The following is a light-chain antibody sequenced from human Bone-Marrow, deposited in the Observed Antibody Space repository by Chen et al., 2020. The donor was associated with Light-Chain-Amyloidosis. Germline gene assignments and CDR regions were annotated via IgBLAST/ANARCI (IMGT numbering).Light chain of an antibody. CDR3: QSADSSGTYEVI. Sequence: SYELTHPPSGSASPGQTARITCSGDDLPTKYAYWYQQKPGQAPVLVIHRDTERPSGISERFSGSSSGTTATLTISGVQAEDEADYHCQSADSSGTYEVIFGGGTKLTVL. V-gene: IGLV3-25*03. J-gene: IGLJ2*01. CDR1: DLPTKY. CDR2: RDT.